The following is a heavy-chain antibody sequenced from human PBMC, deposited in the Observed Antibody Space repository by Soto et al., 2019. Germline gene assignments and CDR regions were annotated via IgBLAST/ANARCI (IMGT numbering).Heavy chain of an antibody. D-gene: IGHD6-13*01. J-gene: IGHJ5*02. Sequence: GGSLRLSCAASGFTFSSYDMHWVRQATGKGLEWVSAIGTAGDTYYPGSVKGRFTISRENAKNSLYLQMNSLRAEDTAVYYCARGPIADPRFDPWGQGTLVTVSS. V-gene: IGHV3-13*01. CDR1: GFTFSSYD. CDR2: IGTAGDT. CDR3: ARGPIADPRFDP.